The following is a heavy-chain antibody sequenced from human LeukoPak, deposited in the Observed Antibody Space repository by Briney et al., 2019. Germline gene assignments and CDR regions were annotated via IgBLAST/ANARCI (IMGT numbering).Heavy chain of an antibody. J-gene: IGHJ4*02. CDR3: ARDTYRFDDY. Sequence: GGSLRLSCAASGFTFSSYWMSWVRQAPGKGLEWVASTNEDGNEKYYVDSLKGRFTISRDNAQNSLYLQMNSLRVEDTAVYYCARDTYRFDDYWGQGTLVTVSS. CDR2: TNEDGNEK. V-gene: IGHV3-7*01. CDR1: GFTFSSYW.